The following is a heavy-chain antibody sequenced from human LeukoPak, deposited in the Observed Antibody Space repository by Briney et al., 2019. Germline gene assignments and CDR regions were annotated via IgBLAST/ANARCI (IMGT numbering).Heavy chain of an antibody. J-gene: IGHJ5*02. CDR2: TYYGAST. V-gene: IGHV4-38-2*01. Sequence: KPSETLSLTCAVSGYSITNNYYWGWIRQPPGKGLEWIGSTYYGASTYYNPSLKSRVTISLDASKNQFSLRLTPVTAADTAVYYCARLGNTRVSIDPWGQGTLVTVSS. CDR1: GYSITNNYY. D-gene: IGHD7-27*01. CDR3: ARLGNTRVSIDP.